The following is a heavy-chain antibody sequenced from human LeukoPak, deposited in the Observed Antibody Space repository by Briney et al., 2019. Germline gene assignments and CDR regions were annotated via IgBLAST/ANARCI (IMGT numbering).Heavy chain of an antibody. J-gene: IGHJ3*02. CDR2: RNPNSGNT. V-gene: IGHV1-8*01. Sequence: ASVKVSCKASRYTFTSYDINWVRQATGQGLEWMGWRNPNSGNTGYAQKFQGRVTMTRNTSISTAYMELSSLRSEDTAVYYCARVSAFGGVIVLVRDAFDIWGQGTMVTVSS. D-gene: IGHD3-16*02. CDR3: ARVSAFGGVIVLVRDAFDI. CDR1: RYTFTSYD.